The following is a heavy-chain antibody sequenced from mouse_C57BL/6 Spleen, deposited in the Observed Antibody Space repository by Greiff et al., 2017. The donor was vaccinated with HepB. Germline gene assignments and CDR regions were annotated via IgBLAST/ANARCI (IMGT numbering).Heavy chain of an antibody. J-gene: IGHJ1*03. CDR1: GFNIKDDY. CDR2: IDPENGDT. Sequence: VQLQQSGAELVRPGASVKLSCTASGFNIKDDYMHWVKQRPEQGLEWIGWIDPENGDTEYASKFQGKATITADTSSNTAYLQLSSLTSEDTAVYYYTTGSTMITTRYFDVWGTGTTVTVSS. D-gene: IGHD2-4*01. V-gene: IGHV14-4*01. CDR3: TTGSTMITTRYFDV.